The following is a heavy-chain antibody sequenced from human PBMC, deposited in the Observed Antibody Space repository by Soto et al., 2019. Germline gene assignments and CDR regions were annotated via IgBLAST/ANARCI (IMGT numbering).Heavy chain of an antibody. CDR3: ARVGDLAYKD. Sequence: QVQLVESGGGLVKPGGSLRLSCVASGFAFSDHYMTWIRQAPGKGLEWISYISSSATTIFYAESVRGRFSISRDNAKNSLFLQMNSLRVVDTAVYYCARVGDLAYKDWGQGTRVTVSS. CDR1: GFAFSDHY. D-gene: IGHD3-16*01. CDR2: ISSSATTI. V-gene: IGHV3-11*01. J-gene: IGHJ4*02.